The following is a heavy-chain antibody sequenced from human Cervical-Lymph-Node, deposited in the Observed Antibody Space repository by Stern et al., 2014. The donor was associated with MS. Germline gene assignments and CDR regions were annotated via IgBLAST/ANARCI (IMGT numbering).Heavy chain of an antibody. Sequence: QITLKESGPALVKPTQTLTLTCTFSGLSLSTSEKCVSWIRQPPGKALEWLALIDWDDEKYYSTSLKTRLTISKDTSKNQVVLTMTNMDPVDTATYYCARIPYYYGSGRSYGMDVWGQGTTVTVSS. CDR1: GLSLSTSEKC. CDR3: ARIPYYYGSGRSYGMDV. D-gene: IGHD3-10*01. J-gene: IGHJ6*02. CDR2: IDWDDEK. V-gene: IGHV2-70*01.